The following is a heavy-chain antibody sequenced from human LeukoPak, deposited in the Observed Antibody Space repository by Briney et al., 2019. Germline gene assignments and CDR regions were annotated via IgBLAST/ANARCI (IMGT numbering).Heavy chain of an antibody. CDR2: IDSDGSST. D-gene: IGHD6-6*01. V-gene: IGHV3-74*01. CDR1: VFTFSSYW. J-gene: IGHJ4*02. CDR3: ARLGAYSSLGPFDY. Sequence: GGSLRLFCAASVFTFSSYWMHWVRQAPGKGLVCVSRIDSDGSSTSYADSMKGRFTISRDNAKNTLYLQMNSLRAEDTAVYYCARLGAYSSLGPFDYWGQGTLVTVSS.